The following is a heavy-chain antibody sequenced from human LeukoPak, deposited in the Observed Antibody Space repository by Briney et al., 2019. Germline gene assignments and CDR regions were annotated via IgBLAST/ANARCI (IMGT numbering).Heavy chain of an antibody. CDR1: GFTFSSYA. CDR3: ARPLMYYYGSETYFWFDP. CDR2: ISYDGPDK. J-gene: IGHJ5*02. D-gene: IGHD3-10*01. Sequence: GGSLRLSCAASGFTFSSYAMHRVRQAPGKGLEWVAAISYDGPDKYYVDSVKGRFTISRDNAKNSLSLQMNSLRAEDTAVYYCARPLMYYYGSETYFWFDPWGQGTLVAVSS. V-gene: IGHV3-30*04.